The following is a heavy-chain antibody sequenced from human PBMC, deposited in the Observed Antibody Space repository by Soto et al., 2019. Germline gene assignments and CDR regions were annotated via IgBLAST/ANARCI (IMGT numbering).Heavy chain of an antibody. V-gene: IGHV3-9*01. Sequence: GGSLRLSCAASGSTFDDYAMHWVRQAPGKGLEWVSGISWNSDNIGYADSVKGRFTISRDNVKNSLYLQMNSLRAEDTALYYCAKDLYSNYGDAFDIWGQGTMVTVSS. CDR2: ISWNSDNI. CDR3: AKDLYSNYGDAFDI. D-gene: IGHD4-4*01. CDR1: GSTFDDYA. J-gene: IGHJ3*02.